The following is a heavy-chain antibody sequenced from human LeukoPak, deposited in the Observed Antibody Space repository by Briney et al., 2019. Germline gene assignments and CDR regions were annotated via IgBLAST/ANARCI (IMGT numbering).Heavy chain of an antibody. V-gene: IGHV3-7*03. CDR2: VNRDGSET. CDR3: ARNNGMDV. Sequence: GGSLRLSWAASGFALGSNWLTWVGQVQGRGPEWVANVNRDGSETYYLDSVKGRFTISKDNAKNSLYLQMNSLRAEDTALYHCARNNGMDVWGQGTTVIVSS. J-gene: IGHJ6*02. CDR1: GFALGSNW.